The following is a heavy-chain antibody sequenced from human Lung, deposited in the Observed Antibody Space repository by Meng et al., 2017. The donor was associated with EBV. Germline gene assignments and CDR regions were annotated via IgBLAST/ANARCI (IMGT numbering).Heavy chain of an antibody. D-gene: IGHD1-26*01. Sequence: QGQLTQWGGGLFEPSETLYFTCAVYGGSFSGSFSGYYWSWIRQAPGKGLEWIGEINDSGSTDYNPSLKSRLTISVDRSKSQFSLELSSVTAADTAVYYCARSTFDYWGQGTLVTVSS. CDR3: ARSTFDY. CDR1: GGSFSGSFSGYY. J-gene: IGHJ4*02. V-gene: IGHV4-34*01. CDR2: INDSGST.